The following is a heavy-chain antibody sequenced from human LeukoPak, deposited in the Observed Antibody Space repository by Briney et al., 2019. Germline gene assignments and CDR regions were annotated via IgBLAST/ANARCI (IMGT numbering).Heavy chain of an antibody. J-gene: IGHJ4*02. Sequence: GASLQISCKGSGYSFTSYWIGWVRPLPGKGLEWMGIIYPGDSDTRYSPSFQGQVTISADKSISTAYLQWSSLKASDTAMYYCARLSEASFDYWGQGTLVTVSS. CDR2: IYPGDSDT. CDR1: GYSFTSYW. V-gene: IGHV5-51*01. CDR3: ARLSEASFDY.